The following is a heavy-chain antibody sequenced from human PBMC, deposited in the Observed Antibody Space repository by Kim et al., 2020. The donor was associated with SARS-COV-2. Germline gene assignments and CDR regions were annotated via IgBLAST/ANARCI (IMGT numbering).Heavy chain of an antibody. CDR3: ARDPDYYGSGSYYKDY. D-gene: IGHD3-10*01. J-gene: IGHJ4*02. Sequence: SVKGRFTISRNNSKNPLYLQMNSLRAEDTAVYYCARDPDYYGSGSYYKDYWGQGTLVTVSS. V-gene: IGHV3-30*07.